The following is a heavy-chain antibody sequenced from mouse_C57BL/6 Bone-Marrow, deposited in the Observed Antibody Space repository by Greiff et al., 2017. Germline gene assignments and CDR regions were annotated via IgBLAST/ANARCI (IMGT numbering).Heavy chain of an antibody. CDR1: GFTFSSYG. CDR3: ARHEGDYDGFAY. V-gene: IGHV5-6*01. D-gene: IGHD2-4*01. Sequence: EVKLMESGGDLVKPGGSLKLSCAASGFTFSSYGMSWVRQTPDKRLEWVATISSGGSYTYYPDSVKGRFTIARDNAKNTLYLQMSSLKSEDTAMYYCARHEGDYDGFAYWGQGTLVTVSA. CDR2: ISSGGSYT. J-gene: IGHJ3*01.